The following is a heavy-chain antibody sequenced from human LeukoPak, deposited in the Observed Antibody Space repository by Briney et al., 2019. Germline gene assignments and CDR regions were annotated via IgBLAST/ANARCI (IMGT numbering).Heavy chain of an antibody. CDR2: IIPIFGTA. CDR3: AAEVGIGVGAHGMI. CDR1: GGTFSSYA. D-gene: IGHD6-19*01. Sequence: ASVKVSCKASGGTFSSYAISWVRQAPGQGLEWMGGIIPIFGTANYAQKFQGRVTITADESTSTAYMELSSLRSEDTAVYYCAAEVGIGVGAHGMIWGQGTMVTVSS. V-gene: IGHV1-69*13. J-gene: IGHJ3*02.